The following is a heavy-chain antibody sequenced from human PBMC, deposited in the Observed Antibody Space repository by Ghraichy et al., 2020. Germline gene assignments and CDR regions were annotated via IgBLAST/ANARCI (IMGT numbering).Heavy chain of an antibody. CDR2: INPNSGGT. Sequence: ASVKVSCKASGYTFTGYYMHWVRQAPGQGLEWMGWINPNSGGTNYAQKFQGRVTMTRDTSISTAYMELSRLRSDDTAVYYCARFFRDIVVVPAATDAFDIWGQGTMVTVSS. CDR3: ARFFRDIVVVPAATDAFDI. J-gene: IGHJ3*02. D-gene: IGHD2-2*01. V-gene: IGHV1-2*02. CDR1: GYTFTGYY.